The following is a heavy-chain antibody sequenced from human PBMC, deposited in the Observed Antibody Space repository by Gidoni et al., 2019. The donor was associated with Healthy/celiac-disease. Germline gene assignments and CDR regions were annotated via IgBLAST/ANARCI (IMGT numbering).Heavy chain of an antibody. CDR3: ARRVLDCSGGSCYLPGDY. CDR1: GYSFTSYW. J-gene: IGHJ4*02. V-gene: IGHV5-51*01. D-gene: IGHD2-15*01. CDR2: IYPGDSDT. Sequence: EVQLVQSGAEVKKPGESLKISCKGSGYSFTSYWIGWVRQMPGKGLEWMGIIYPGDSDTRYIPSFQGQVTISADKSISTAYLQWSSLKASDTAMYYCARRVLDCSGGSCYLPGDYWGQGTLVTVSS.